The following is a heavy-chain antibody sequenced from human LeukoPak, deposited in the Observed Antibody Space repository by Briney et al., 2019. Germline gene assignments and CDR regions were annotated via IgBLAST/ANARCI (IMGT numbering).Heavy chain of an antibody. CDR2: MNPNSGNT. D-gene: IGHD3-10*01. CDR3: ARAIRGKASNYYYYYYMDV. V-gene: IGHV1-8*02. J-gene: IGHJ6*03. CDR1: GYTFTGYY. Sequence: ASVKVSCKASGYTFTGYYMHWVRQATGQGLEWMGWMNPNSGNTGYAQKFQGRVTMTRNTSISTAYMELSSLRSEDTAVYYCARAIRGKASNYYYYYYMDVWGKGTTVTISS.